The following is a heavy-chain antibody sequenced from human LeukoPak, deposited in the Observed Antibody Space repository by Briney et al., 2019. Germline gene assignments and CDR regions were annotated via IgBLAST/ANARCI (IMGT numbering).Heavy chain of an antibody. CDR2: IYYSGST. V-gene: IGHV4-30-4*08. J-gene: IGHJ4*02. Sequence: SQTMSLTCTVSGGSISSGDYYWSWIRQPPGKGREWNGYIYYSGSTYYNPYLKSRVTISVDTSKNQFSLKLSSVTAADTAVYYCARHTIFGVVTLYYFDYWGQGTLVTVSS. CDR1: GGSISSGDYY. CDR3: ARHTIFGVVTLYYFDY. D-gene: IGHD3-3*01.